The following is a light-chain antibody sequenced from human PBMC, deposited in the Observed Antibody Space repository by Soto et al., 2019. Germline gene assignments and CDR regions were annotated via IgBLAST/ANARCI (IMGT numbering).Light chain of an antibody. CDR1: QSISRN. V-gene: IGKV1-39*01. Sequence: DIQMTQSPSSLSASVGDRVTITCRASQSISRNLNWYQHKPGKAPKLLIYAASSLQNGVPSRFSGGGSGTEFTLSITSLQPKDFGTHYCQQSYTTASITFGKGTRLEIK. J-gene: IGKJ5*01. CDR2: AAS. CDR3: QQSYTTASIT.